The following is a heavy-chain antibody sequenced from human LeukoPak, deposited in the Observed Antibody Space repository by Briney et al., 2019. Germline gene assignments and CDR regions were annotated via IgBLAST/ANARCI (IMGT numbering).Heavy chain of an antibody. J-gene: IGHJ6*02. CDR1: GFTFRSYW. Sequence: GGSLRLSCAASGFTFRSYWMHWVRQAPWKGLQWVATIKQDGSEKYYVDSVKGRFTISRDNAKNSLYLQMNSLRAEDTAVYYCVRAMEVWGQGTTVIVSS. CDR3: VRAMEV. CDR2: IKQDGSEK. V-gene: IGHV3-7*01.